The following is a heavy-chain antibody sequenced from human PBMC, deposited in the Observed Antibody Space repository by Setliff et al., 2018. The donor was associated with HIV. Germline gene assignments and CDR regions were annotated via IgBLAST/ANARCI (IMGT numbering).Heavy chain of an antibody. CDR1: GDSISTSNSY. CDR2: LYYGGST. CDR3: ARHQVIPTVIGAFDI. D-gene: IGHD3-16*02. J-gene: IGHJ3*02. V-gene: IGHV4-39*01. Sequence: PSETLSLTCTVSGDSISTSNSYWGWVRQPPGKGLEWIGSLYYGGSTYYNPSLKSRVTISVDTSKNHFSLELSSVTAAETAVYYCARHQVIPTVIGAFDIWGQGTVVTVSS.